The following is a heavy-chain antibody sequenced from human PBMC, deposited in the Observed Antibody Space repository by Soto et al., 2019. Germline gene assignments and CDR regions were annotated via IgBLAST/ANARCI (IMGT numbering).Heavy chain of an antibody. CDR1: CGSIISYY. V-gene: IGHV4-59*01. J-gene: IGHJ4*02. CDR3: AREGSSGWTDY. D-gene: IGHD6-19*01. CDR2: IYYSGST. Sequence: PSETLSLTCTFSCGSIISYYWSWIRQPPGKGLEWIGHIYYSGSTNYNPSLKSRVTISVDTSKNQFSLKLSSVTAADTAVYYCAREGSSGWTDYWGQGTLVTVSS.